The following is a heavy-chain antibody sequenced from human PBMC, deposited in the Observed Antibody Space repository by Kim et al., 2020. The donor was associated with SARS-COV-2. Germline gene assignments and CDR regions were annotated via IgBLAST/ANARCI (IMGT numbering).Heavy chain of an antibody. J-gene: IGHJ4*02. V-gene: IGHV4-30-2*04. Sequence: PSLKSRVTISVDTSKTQFSLKLSSVTAADTAVYYCASAGMAVVVVAAFRYWGQGTLVTVSS. D-gene: IGHD2-15*01. CDR3: ASAGMAVVVVAAFRY.